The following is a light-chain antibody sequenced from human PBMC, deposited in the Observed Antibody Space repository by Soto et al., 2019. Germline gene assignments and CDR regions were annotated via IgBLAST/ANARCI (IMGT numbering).Light chain of an antibody. Sequence: EIVLTQSPCTLSLSPGERATLSCRASQSVNGNYLTWYQQKPGQAPRLLIYGASSRATGIPDRFSGSGSGTDFTLTISRLEPEDFAVYYCQQYGSSFRYTFGQGTKLEIK. J-gene: IGKJ2*01. V-gene: IGKV3-20*01. CDR1: QSVNGNY. CDR3: QQYGSSFRYT. CDR2: GAS.